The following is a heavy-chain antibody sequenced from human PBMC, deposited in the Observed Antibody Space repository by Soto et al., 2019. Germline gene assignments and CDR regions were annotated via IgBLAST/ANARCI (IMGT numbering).Heavy chain of an antibody. CDR3: ARHPGYCSSTSCYPRTLYGMDV. V-gene: IGHV4-59*08. CDR1: GGSISSYY. J-gene: IGHJ6*02. CDR2: IYYSGST. D-gene: IGHD2-2*01. Sequence: PSETLSLTCTVSGGSISSYYWSWIRQPPGKGLEWIGYIYYSGSTNYNPSLKSRVTISVDTSKNQFSLKLSSVTAADTAVYYCARHPGYCSSTSCYPRTLYGMDVWGQGTTVTVSS.